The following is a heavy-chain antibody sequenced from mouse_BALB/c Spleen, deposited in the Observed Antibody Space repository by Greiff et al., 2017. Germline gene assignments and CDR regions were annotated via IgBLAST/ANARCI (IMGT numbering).Heavy chain of an antibody. V-gene: IGHV3-2*02. J-gene: IGHJ2*01. Sequence: VQLQQSGPGLVKPSQSLSLTCTVTGYSITSDYAWNWIRQFPGNKLEWMGYISYSGSTSYNPSLKSRISITRDTSKNQFFLQLNSVTTEDTATYYCARGRGNYPFDYWGQGTTLTVSS. D-gene: IGHD2-1*01. CDR2: ISYSGST. CDR3: ARGRGNYPFDY. CDR1: GYSITSDYA.